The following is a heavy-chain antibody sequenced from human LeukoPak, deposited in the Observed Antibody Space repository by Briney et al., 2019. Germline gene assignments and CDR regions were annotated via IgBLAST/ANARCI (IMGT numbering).Heavy chain of an antibody. CDR3: AKGHDYGDYGALYYGMDV. V-gene: IGHV3-9*01. D-gene: IGHD4-17*01. J-gene: IGHJ6*02. Sequence: GGSLSLSGAASGFTFDDYALHWVGKAQGKGLEWVSGISWNSGSIGYADSVKGRFTISRDNAKNSLYLQMNSLRAEDTALYYCAKGHDYGDYGALYYGMDVWGQGTTVTVSS. CDR1: GFTFDDYA. CDR2: ISWNSGSI.